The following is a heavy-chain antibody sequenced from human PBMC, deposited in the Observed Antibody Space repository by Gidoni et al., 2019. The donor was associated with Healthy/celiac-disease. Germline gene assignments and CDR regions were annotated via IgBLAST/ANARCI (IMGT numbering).Heavy chain of an antibody. V-gene: IGHV1-3*01. CDR3: ARVGAPIFGVENWFDP. CDR1: GYTFTSYA. D-gene: IGHD3-3*01. J-gene: IGHJ5*02. Sequence: QVQLVQSGAETKKPGASVKVSCKASGYTFTSYAMHWVRQAPGQRLEWMGWINAGNGNTKYSQKFQGRVTITRDTSASTAYMELSSLRSEDTAVYYCARVGAPIFGVENWFDPWGQGTLVTVSS. CDR2: INAGNGNT.